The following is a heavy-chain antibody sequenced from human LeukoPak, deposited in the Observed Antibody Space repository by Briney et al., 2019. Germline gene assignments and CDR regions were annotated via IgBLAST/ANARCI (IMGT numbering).Heavy chain of an antibody. CDR1: GYTFSSYW. CDR2: IKQDGSEK. V-gene: IGHV3-7*01. D-gene: IGHD5-12*01. J-gene: IGHJ4*02. Sequence: GGSLRLSCAASGYTFSSYWMSWVRQAPGKGLEWVANIKQDGSEKNYVDSVKGRFTISRDNAKNSLELQMNSLRDEDTAVYYCARAGGYASSWAYWGQGTLVTVSS. CDR3: ARAGGYASSWAY.